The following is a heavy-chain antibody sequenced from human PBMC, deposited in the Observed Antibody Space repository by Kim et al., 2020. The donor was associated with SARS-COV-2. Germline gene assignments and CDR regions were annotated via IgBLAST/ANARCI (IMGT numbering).Heavy chain of an antibody. CDR3: AGNEMSDITIFGVVSWKGAFDI. CDR2: NYDSTNN. J-gene: IGHJ3*02. V-gene: IGHV4-61*01. D-gene: IGHD3-3*01. Sequence: SETLSLTCTVSGGSVSSGSYDWVRLPPPKGQGLVGISYNYDSTNNNPNPTIKVPITISASTSKIQLSLKLRTVTAAATAVYYCAGNEMSDITIFGVVSWKGAFDIWGQGKMVTVSS. CDR1: GGSVSSGSYD.